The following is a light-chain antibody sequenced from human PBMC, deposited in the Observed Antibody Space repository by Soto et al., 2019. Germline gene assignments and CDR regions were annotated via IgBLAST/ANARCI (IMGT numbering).Light chain of an antibody. J-gene: IGKJ5*01. CDR2: DAS. Sequence: IQMTQSPSSLSAYLGDRVTIPCRASQSLNNDLAWYQQKPGKAPKLLIYDASTLERGVPSRFSGTGSGTEFTLTISSLQPEDFATYYCQQYYRSSSTFGQGTRLEIK. CDR1: QSLNND. CDR3: QQYYRSSST. V-gene: IGKV1-5*01.